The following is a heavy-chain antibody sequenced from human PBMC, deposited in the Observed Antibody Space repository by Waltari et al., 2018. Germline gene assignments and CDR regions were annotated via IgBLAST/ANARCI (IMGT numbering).Heavy chain of an antibody. V-gene: IGHV3-23*01. CDR2: ISGTGGST. Sequence: EVQLLESGGGLVQPGGSLRLSCAASGVRLSSHAMGWVRQAPGKGLEWVSGISGTGGSTNYADSVKGRFTISRDNSKNALYLQMNSLRAEDTAVYYCAKLPGKYQLLFYFDYWGQGTLVTVSS. CDR3: AKLPGKYQLLFYFDY. J-gene: IGHJ4*02. D-gene: IGHD2-2*01. CDR1: GVRLSSHA.